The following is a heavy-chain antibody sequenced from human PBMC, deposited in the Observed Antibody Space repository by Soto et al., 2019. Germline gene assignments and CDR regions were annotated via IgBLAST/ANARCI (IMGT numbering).Heavy chain of an antibody. J-gene: IGHJ4*02. CDR1: GFTFSTYN. Sequence: GGSLRLSCVASGFTFSTYNMNWGRQAPGRGLELLSIIGGGGGSISYSDPVMGRFTISRVNAKNSLYLQMNNLRDENTAVYFCAKDLTRRSAWTLFDNWGQGTLVTVSS. CDR3: AKDLTRRSAWTLFDN. V-gene: IGHV3-48*02. D-gene: IGHD6-25*01. CDR2: IGGGGGSI.